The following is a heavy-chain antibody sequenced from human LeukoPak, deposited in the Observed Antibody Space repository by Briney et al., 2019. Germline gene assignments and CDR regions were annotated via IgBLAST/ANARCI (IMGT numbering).Heavy chain of an antibody. CDR3: ARDSTTVTTDY. CDR1: GFTVSSNY. D-gene: IGHD4-17*01. V-gene: IGHV3-53*01. J-gene: IGHJ4*02. CDR2: IYSGGST. Sequence: GGSLRLSCAASGFTVSSNYRSWVRQAPGKGLEWVSVIYSGGSTYYADSVKGRFTISRDTSKNTLYLQMNSLRAEDTAVYYCARDSTTVTTDYWGQGTLVTVSS.